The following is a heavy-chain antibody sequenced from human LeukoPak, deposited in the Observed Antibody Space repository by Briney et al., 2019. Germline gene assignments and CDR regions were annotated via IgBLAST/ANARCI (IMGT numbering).Heavy chain of an antibody. J-gene: IGHJ4*02. CDR3: ARFRTWGDKAFDY. CDR2: IGTTSGAI. V-gene: IGHV3-48*01. CDR1: GFTFNAFG. D-gene: IGHD2-21*02. Sequence: GGSLRLSCAASGFTFNAFGMNWVRQAPGKGLEWVSYIGTTSGAIYYADSVKGRFTISRDSAKNSLYLQMNSQRAEDTAVYYCARFRTWGDKAFDYWGQGTLVTVSS.